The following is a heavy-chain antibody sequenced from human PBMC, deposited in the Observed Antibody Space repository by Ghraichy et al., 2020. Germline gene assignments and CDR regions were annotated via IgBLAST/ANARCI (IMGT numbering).Heavy chain of an antibody. J-gene: IGHJ4*02. CDR1: GFTFGGYT. Sequence: GGSLRLSCTASGFTFGGYTMSWFRQAPGKGLEWVSFIRSKTYGGTTEYAASVKGRFTISRDDSKSIAYLQMNSLKTEDTAVYYCTRDRGPYYHDSGSYYDPADYWGQGTLVTVSS. CDR3: TRDRGPYYHDSGSYYDPADY. V-gene: IGHV3-49*03. D-gene: IGHD3-10*01. CDR2: IRSKTYGGTT.